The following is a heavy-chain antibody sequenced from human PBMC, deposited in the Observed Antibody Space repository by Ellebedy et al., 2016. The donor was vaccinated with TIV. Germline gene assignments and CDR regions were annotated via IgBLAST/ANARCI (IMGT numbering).Heavy chain of an antibody. Sequence: MPSETLSLTCTVSRVSITDPTYYWAWLRQPPGKGLDWLGTIFHSGTTYKSPALSSRGSMSVDTSRNQFSLDLKSVTAAEPAVYYCARHLRYSDWRILDLWGPGILVAVSS. D-gene: IGHD3-9*01. CDR1: RVSITDPTYY. J-gene: IGHJ5*02. CDR3: ARHLRYSDWRILDL. CDR2: IFHSGTT. V-gene: IGHV4-39*01.